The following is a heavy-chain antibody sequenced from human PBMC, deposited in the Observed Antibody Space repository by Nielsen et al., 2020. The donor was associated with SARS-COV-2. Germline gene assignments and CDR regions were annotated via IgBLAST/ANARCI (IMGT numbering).Heavy chain of an antibody. CDR3: ASGDSAGYFQE. CDR2: LYMGGDT. V-gene: IGHV3-53*01. D-gene: IGHD5-12*01. CDR1: DLTVSSHY. Sequence: GESLKISCAASDLTVSSHYMSWVRQAPGNGLEWLSLLYMGGDTHYSDSVKGRFTISRDHSKNTLFLQLNSLRAEDTAVYYCASGDSAGYFQEWGRGTLVTVSS. J-gene: IGHJ1*01.